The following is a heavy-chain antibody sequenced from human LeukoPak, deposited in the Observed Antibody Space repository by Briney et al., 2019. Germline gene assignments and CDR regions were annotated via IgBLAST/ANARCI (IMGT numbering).Heavy chain of an antibody. J-gene: IGHJ4*02. CDR2: IVVGSGDT. Sequence: SVKVSCKASGFTFTSSAVQWVRQARGQRPEWIGRIVVGSGDTNYAQNFHERVTITGDMSTSTAYMDMSSLTSEDTAVYFCAEDLGGQDYWGQGTLVTVSS. V-gene: IGHV1-58*01. CDR3: AEDLGGQDY. D-gene: IGHD4-23*01. CDR1: GFTFTSSA.